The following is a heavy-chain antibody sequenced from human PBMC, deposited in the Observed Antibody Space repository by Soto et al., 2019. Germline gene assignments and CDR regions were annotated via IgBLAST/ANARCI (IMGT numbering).Heavy chain of an antibody. CDR1: GFTFSSYA. CDR2: ISGSGGST. D-gene: IGHD2-21*02. CDR3: ARDVIVVVVTANGGHYYYYCGMDV. Sequence: GGSLRLSCAASGFTFSSYAMSWVRQAPGKGLEWVSAISGSGGSTYYADSVKGRFTISRDKSKNTLYLEMNSLRSEDTAVYYCARDVIVVVVTANGGHYYYYCGMDVWGQGTTVTVSS. J-gene: IGHJ6*02. V-gene: IGHV3-23*01.